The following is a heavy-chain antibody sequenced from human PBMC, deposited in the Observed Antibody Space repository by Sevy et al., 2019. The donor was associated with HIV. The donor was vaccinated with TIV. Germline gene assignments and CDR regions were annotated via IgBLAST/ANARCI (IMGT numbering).Heavy chain of an antibody. CDR2: FDPEDGET. V-gene: IGHV1-24*01. CDR1: RYTLTELS. Sequence: ASVKVSCKVSRYTLTELSMHWVRQAPGKGLEWMGGFDPEDGETIYAQKFQGRVTMTEDTSTDTAYMELSSLRSGDTAVYYCATPGNYYGSGSPDRLYYFDYWGQGTLVTVSS. J-gene: IGHJ4*02. D-gene: IGHD3-10*01. CDR3: ATPGNYYGSGSPDRLYYFDY.